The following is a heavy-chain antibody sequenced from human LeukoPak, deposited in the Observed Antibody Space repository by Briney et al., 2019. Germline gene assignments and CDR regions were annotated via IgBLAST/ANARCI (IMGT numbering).Heavy chain of an antibody. V-gene: IGHV1-2*02. CDR3: ARAKLDDCGGVCDQYFQH. Sequence: GASVTVSCKASGYTFTGYYMHWVRQAPGQGLEWMGWINPNSGGTNFAQKFQGRVTLARDTSINTAYMELSSLRSDDTAVYYCARAKLDDCGGVCDQYFQHWGQGTLVTVSS. CDR2: INPNSGGT. J-gene: IGHJ1*01. CDR1: GYTFTGYY. D-gene: IGHD2-21*02.